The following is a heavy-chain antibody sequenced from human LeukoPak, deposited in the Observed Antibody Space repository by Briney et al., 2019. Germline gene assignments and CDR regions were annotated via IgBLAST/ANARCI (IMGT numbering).Heavy chain of an antibody. J-gene: IGHJ4*02. CDR1: GFIFSSYW. CDR2: IRSKAYGGIT. CDR3: TRVISSSWYGAGFDY. V-gene: IGHV3-49*04. D-gene: IGHD6-13*01. Sequence: PGGSLRLSCAASGFIFSSYWMSWVRQAPGKGLEWVGFIRSKAYGGITEYAASVKGRFTISRDDSKSIAYLQMNSLKTEDTAVYYCTRVISSSWYGAGFDYWGQGTLVTVSS.